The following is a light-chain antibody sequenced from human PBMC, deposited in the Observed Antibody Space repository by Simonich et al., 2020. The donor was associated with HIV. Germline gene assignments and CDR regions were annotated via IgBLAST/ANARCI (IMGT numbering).Light chain of an antibody. CDR1: SSDVGSYNL. CDR3: CSYAPRNTLGV. J-gene: IGLJ2*01. CDR2: EGT. V-gene: IGLV2-23*01. Sequence: QSALTQPASVSGSPGQSITISCTETSSDVGSYNLVSWYQHHPGKAPNLMIYEGTKRPPGVSNRFSGSKSGNTASLTISGLQAEDEADYYCCSYAPRNTLGVFGGGTKLTVL.